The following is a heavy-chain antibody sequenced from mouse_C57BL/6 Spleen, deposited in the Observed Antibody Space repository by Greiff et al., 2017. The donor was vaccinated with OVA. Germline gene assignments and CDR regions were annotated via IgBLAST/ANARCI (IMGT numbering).Heavy chain of an antibody. J-gene: IGHJ1*03. Sequence: QVQLKQSGAELLKPGASVKLSCKATGYTFNGYWIEWVKQRPGHGLEWIGEILPGSGSTNYNEKFKGKATFTADTSSNTAYMQLSSLTTEDSAIYYCARHGNYRYFDVWGTGTTVTVSS. D-gene: IGHD2-1*01. CDR3: ARHGNYRYFDV. CDR2: ILPGSGST. V-gene: IGHV1-9*01. CDR1: GYTFNGYW.